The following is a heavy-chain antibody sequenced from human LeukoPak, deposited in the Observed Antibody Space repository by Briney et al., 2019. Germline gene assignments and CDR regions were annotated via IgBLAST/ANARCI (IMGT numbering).Heavy chain of an antibody. V-gene: IGHV3-48*03. D-gene: IGHD6-19*01. J-gene: IGHJ3*02. Sequence: PGGSLRLSCAASGFXFSSYEINWVRQAPGKGLEWVSYISTSGSSKHYADSVKGRLTISRDNAKNSLYLQMNSLRGDDTAVYYCARCRYTSGWLDAFDIWGQGTMVTVSS. CDR1: GFXFSSYE. CDR3: ARCRYTSGWLDAFDI. CDR2: ISTSGSSK.